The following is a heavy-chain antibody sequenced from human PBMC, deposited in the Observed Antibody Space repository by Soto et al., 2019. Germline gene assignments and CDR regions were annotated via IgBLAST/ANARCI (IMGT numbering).Heavy chain of an antibody. CDR2: IKSKTDGGTT. CDR1: CFTFSTPW. CDR3: TTRTREVGATHLSPDY. D-gene: IGHD1-26*01. V-gene: IGHV3-15*07. Sequence: PGGSLRLSCAASCFTFSTPWMNWVRQAPGKGLEWVGRIKSKTDGGTTDYAAPVKGRFTISRDDSKNTLYLQMNSLKTEDTAVYYCTTRTREVGATHLSPDYWGQGTLVTVSS. J-gene: IGHJ4*02.